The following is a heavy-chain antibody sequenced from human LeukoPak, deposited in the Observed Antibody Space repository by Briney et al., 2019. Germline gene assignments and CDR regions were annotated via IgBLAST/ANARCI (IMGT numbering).Heavy chain of an antibody. V-gene: IGHV3-23*01. D-gene: IGHD5-24*01. CDR1: GFTFSSYA. J-gene: IGHJ4*02. CDR3: AKVEMATIARPFDY. CDR2: ISGSGGST. Sequence: GGSPRLSCAASGFTFSSYAMSWVRQAPGKGLEWVSAISGSGGSTYYADSVKGRFTISRGNSKNTLYLQMNSLRAEDTAVYYCAKVEMATIARPFDYWGQGTLVTVSS.